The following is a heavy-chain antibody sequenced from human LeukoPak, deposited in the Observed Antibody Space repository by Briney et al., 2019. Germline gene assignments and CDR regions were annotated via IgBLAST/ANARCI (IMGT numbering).Heavy chain of an antibody. CDR3: AEDFEGRLQPLDY. Sequence: PGGSLRLSCAASGFTFSTNATSWVRQAPGKGLEWVSGISSGDNTYYVDSVKGRFTISRDNSKNTLFLQMNSLRAEDTAVYYCAEDFEGRLQPLDYWGQGTLVTVSS. J-gene: IGHJ4*02. D-gene: IGHD5-24*01. CDR2: ISSGDNT. CDR1: GFTFSTNA. V-gene: IGHV3-23*01.